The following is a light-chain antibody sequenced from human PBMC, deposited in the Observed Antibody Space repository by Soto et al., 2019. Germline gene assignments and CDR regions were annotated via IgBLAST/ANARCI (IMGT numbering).Light chain of an antibody. CDR2: SNN. Sequence: QSVLTQPPSASGTPGQRVTISCSGSSSNIGSNTVNWYQQLPGTAPKLLIYSNNQRPSGVPDRFSGSKSGTSASLAISGLQSEXXADYYCAAWDDSLNGLVFGGGTKLTVL. J-gene: IGLJ2*01. V-gene: IGLV1-44*01. CDR3: AAWDDSLNGLV. CDR1: SSNIGSNT.